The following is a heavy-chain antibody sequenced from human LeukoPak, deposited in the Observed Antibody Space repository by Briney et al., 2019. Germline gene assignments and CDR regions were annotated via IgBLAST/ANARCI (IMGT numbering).Heavy chain of an antibody. J-gene: IGHJ4*02. CDR2: ISYDGSNK. Sequence: GRSLRLSCAASGFTFSSYGMHWVRQAPGKGLEWVAVISYDGSNKYYADSVKGRFTISRDNSKNTLYLQMNSMRVEDTAVYYCARSVDMGTFDYWGQGTLVTVSS. CDR3: ARSVDMGTFDY. V-gene: IGHV3-30*03. CDR1: GFTFSSYG. D-gene: IGHD5-24*01.